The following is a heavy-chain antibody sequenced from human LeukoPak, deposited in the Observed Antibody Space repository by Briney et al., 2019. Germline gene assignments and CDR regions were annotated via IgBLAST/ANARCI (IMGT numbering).Heavy chain of an antibody. CDR1: GFTFSSYS. CDR3: ALFSSVPLDY. D-gene: IGHD6-13*01. V-gene: IGHV3-21*03. J-gene: IGHJ4*02. CDR2: NSSSSSYI. Sequence: GGSLRLSCAASGFTFSSYSMNWVRQAPGKGLEWVSSNSSSSSYIYYADSVKGRFTISRDNAKNSLYLQMNSLRAEDTAVYYCALFSSVPLDYWGQGTLVTVSS.